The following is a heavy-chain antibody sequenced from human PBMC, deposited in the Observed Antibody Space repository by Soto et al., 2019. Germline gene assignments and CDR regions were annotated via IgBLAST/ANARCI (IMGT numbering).Heavy chain of an antibody. CDR1: GFTFTNYW. D-gene: IGHD1-26*01. J-gene: IGHJ4*02. CDR3: ATLFDSSSGMYPDPY. V-gene: IGHV5-51*01. Sequence: PGESLKISCMASGFTFTNYWIGWVRQMPGRGLEWVGIIYPHDSDTRYSPSFQGLVTISADKSINTAYLQWTSLRASDTAMYYCATLFDSSSGMYPDPYWGQGTLVTVSS. CDR2: IYPHDSDT.